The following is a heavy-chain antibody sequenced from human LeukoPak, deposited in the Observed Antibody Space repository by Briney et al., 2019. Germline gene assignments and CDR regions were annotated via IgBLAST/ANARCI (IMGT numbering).Heavy chain of an antibody. CDR2: ISYDGSNK. D-gene: IGHD2-2*01. V-gene: IGHV3-30*04. Sequence: PGGSLRLSCAASGFTFSSYAMHWVRQAPGKGLEWVAVISYDGSNKYYADSVKGRFTISRDNSKNTLYLQMNSLRAEDTAVYYCAKSLTVPAATDPDYWGQGTLVTVSS. CDR3: AKSLTVPAATDPDY. CDR1: GFTFSSYA. J-gene: IGHJ4*02.